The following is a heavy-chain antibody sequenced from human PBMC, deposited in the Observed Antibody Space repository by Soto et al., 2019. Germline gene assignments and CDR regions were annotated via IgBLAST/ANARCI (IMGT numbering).Heavy chain of an antibody. J-gene: IGHJ4*02. D-gene: IGHD3-9*01. Sequence: PGGSLRLSCAASGFTVSSNYMSWVRQAPGKGLEWVSVIYSEGRTYYADSVKGRFTISRDNSKNTVSLQLNSLRAEDTAVYYCARDVYFDWSFDLWGQGTLVTVSS. CDR1: GFTVSSNY. V-gene: IGHV3-53*01. CDR2: IYSEGRT. CDR3: ARDVYFDWSFDL.